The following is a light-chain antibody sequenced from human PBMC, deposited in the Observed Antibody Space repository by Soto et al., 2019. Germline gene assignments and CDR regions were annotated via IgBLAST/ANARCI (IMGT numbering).Light chain of an antibody. CDR3: QQYNNWPALT. V-gene: IGKV3D-15*01. Sequence: EIVMTQSPATLSVSPGERATLSCRASQSVSSNLAWYQQKPGQAPRLLIYGASTRATGIPARFSGSRSGTELPLTISSLQSEDFAVYYCQQYNNWPALTFGGGTKVEI. J-gene: IGKJ4*01. CDR2: GAS. CDR1: QSVSSN.